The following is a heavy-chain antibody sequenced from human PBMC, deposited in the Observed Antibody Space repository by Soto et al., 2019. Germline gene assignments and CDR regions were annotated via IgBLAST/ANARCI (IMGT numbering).Heavy chain of an antibody. J-gene: IGHJ2*01. CDR3: XXXXXXXXXSGYYWYFDL. V-gene: IGHV1-69*01. D-gene: IGHD3-22*01. Sequence: QVQLVQSGAEVKKPGSSVKVSCKASGGTFSSYAISWVRQAPGQGLEWMGGIIPIFGTANYAQKFQGRVTITADESTSTAYMELXXXXXXXXXXXYXXXXXXXXXXSGYYWYFDLWGRGTLVTVSS. CDR1: GGTFSSYA. CDR2: IIPIFGTA.